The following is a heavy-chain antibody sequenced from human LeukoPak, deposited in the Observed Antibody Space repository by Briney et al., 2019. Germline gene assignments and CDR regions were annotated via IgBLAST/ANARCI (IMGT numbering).Heavy chain of an antibody. D-gene: IGHD3-22*01. CDR1: GFTFDDYA. CDR2: ISWNSGSI. V-gene: IGHV3-9*01. J-gene: IGHJ4*02. CDR3: ARTARTANYYDSSGYGSYYFDY. Sequence: GGSLRLSCAASGFTFDDYAMHWVRQAPGKGLEWVSGISWNSGSIGYADSVKGRFTISRDNAKNSLYLQMNSLRAEDTALYYCARTARTANYYDSSGYGSYYFDYWGQGTLVTVSS.